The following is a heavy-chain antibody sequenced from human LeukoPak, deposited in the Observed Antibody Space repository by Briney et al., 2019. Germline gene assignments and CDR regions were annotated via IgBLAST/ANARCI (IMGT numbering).Heavy chain of an antibody. Sequence: AGTLRLSCTASGFTVSHNYMNWVRQAPGKGLEWVALIYSGGNTHYADSLKGRFTISRDNSKNPLYLQMSSLRVEDTAVYYCTRDTPGIAASVSGGWGQGTLVTVSS. CDR2: IYSGGNT. V-gene: IGHV3-53*01. CDR1: GFTVSHNY. J-gene: IGHJ4*02. D-gene: IGHD6-13*01. CDR3: TRDTPGIAASVSGG.